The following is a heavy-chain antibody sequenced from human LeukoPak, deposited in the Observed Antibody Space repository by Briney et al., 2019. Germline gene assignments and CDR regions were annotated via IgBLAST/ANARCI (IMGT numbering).Heavy chain of an antibody. CDR2: INWNGAWT. D-gene: IGHD3-22*01. V-gene: IGHV3-20*04. CDR3: AGYYFDSSRGFDL. J-gene: IGHJ5*02. Sequence: GGSLRLSCPASGFKFDDYGMSWVRQAPGKGLEWVCDINWNGAWTGYADSVKGRFTISRDNAKNSLYLQMNSLRAEDTAFYYCAGYYFDSSRGFDLWGQGTLVTVSA. CDR1: GFKFDDYG.